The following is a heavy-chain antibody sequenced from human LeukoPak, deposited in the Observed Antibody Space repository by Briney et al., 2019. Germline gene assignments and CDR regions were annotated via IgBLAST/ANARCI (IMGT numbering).Heavy chain of an antibody. CDR2: INANTGNP. V-gene: IGHV7-4-1*02. J-gene: IGHJ4*02. CDR3: ARVRSTYYSDY. Sequence: ASVKVSCKTSGYTFTIYAMNWVRQAPGQGLEWMGWINANTGNPTYAQGFTGRFVFSLDTSVSTAYLQISSLKAEDTAVYYCARVRSTYYSDYWGQGTLVAVSS. CDR1: GYTFTIYA. D-gene: IGHD2/OR15-2a*01.